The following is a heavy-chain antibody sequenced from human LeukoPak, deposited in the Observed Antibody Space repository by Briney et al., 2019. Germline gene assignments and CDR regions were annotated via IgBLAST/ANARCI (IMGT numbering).Heavy chain of an antibody. CDR2: ISGSGGST. CDR3: AKDSATMIVVVITAFDY. CDR1: GFTFSSYA. Sequence: GGSLRLSRAASGFTFSSYAMSWVRQAPGKGLEWVSAISGSGGSTYYADSVKGRFTISRDNSKNTLYLQMNSLRAEDTAVYYCAKDSATMIVVVITAFDYWGQGTLVTVSS. J-gene: IGHJ4*02. D-gene: IGHD3-22*01. V-gene: IGHV3-23*01.